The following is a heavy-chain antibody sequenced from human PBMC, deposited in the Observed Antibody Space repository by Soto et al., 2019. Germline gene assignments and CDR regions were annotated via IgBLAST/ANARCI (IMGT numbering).Heavy chain of an antibody. D-gene: IGHD3-9*01. V-gene: IGHV1-18*01. J-gene: IGHJ4*02. CDR3: ARVTYYDILSAQGYFDY. CDR2: ISAYNGNT. Sequence: ASVKVSCEASGYTFTSYGISWVRQAPGQGLEWMGWISAYNGNTNYAQKLQGRVTMTTDTSTSTAYMELRSLRSDDTAVYYCARVTYYDILSAQGYFDYWGQGTLVTVSS. CDR1: GYTFTSYG.